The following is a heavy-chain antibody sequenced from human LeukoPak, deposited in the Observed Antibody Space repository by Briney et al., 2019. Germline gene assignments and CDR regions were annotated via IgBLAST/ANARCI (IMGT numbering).Heavy chain of an antibody. J-gene: IGHJ3*02. CDR2: IYYSGST. CDR1: GGSISSYY. D-gene: IGHD2-15*01. CDR3: ARQSWGYSNAFDI. V-gene: IGHV4-59*08. Sequence: SETLSLTCTVSGGSISSYYWSWIRQLPGKGLEWIGYIYYSGSTNYNPSLKSRVTISVDTSKNQFSLKLSSVTAADTAVYYCARQSWGYSNAFDIWGQGTMVTVPS.